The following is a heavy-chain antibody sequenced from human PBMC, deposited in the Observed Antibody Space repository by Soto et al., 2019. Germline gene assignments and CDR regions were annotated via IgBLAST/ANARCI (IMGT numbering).Heavy chain of an antibody. Sequence: GASVKVSCKASGYTFTGRYIHWVRQAPGQRLEWMGWINPSDGGTNYAQRFQGRVTMTRDTSLNTAYMELSRLTPDDTALYFCAKRRVTPYGLDVWGQGTTVTVSS. V-gene: IGHV1-2*02. J-gene: IGHJ6*02. CDR3: AKRRVTPYGLDV. D-gene: IGHD2-15*01. CDR2: INPSDGGT. CDR1: GYTFTGRY.